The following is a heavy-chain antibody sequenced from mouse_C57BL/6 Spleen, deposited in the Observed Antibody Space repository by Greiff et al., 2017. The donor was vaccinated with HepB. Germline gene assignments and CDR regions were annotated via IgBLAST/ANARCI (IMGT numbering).Heavy chain of an antibody. D-gene: IGHD1-1*01. Sequence: VQLKQPGTELVKPGASVKLSCKASGYTFTSYWMHWVKQRPGQGLEWIGNINPSNGGTNYNEKFKSKATLTVDKSSSTAYMQLSSLTSEDSAVYYCARSRGSSASSWYFDVWGTGTTVTVSS. V-gene: IGHV1-53*01. CDR2: INPSNGGT. CDR3: ARSRGSSASSWYFDV. J-gene: IGHJ1*03. CDR1: GYTFTSYW.